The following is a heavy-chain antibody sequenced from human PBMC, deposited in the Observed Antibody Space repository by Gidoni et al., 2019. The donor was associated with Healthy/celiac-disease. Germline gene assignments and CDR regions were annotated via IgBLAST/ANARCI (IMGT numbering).Heavy chain of an antibody. J-gene: IGHJ4*02. Sequence: QVQPVEYGGGVVQPGRSLSLSSAASGFPFSSYAMHWVRQHPGKGLEWVAVILYEGNNKYYADSVKGRFTISRDNSKNTLYLQMNSLGAEDTAMYYCARSDILTGYSFDYWGQGTLVTVSS. CDR3: ARSDILTGYSFDY. V-gene: IGHV3-30*04. D-gene: IGHD3-9*01. CDR2: ILYEGNNK. CDR1: GFPFSSYA.